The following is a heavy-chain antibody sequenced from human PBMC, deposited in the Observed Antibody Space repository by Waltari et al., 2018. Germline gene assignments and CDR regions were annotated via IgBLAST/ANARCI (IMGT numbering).Heavy chain of an antibody. D-gene: IGHD6-13*01. Sequence: QVQLQESGPGLVKPSETLSLTCTVSGGSIRSYYGSWIRQPPGKGLEWIGYIYYSGSTNYNPSLKSRVTISVDTSKNQFSLKLSSVTAADTAVYYCARGLRQQLVSYYYYYMDVWGKGTTVTISS. V-gene: IGHV4-59*01. CDR2: IYYSGST. J-gene: IGHJ6*03. CDR3: ARGLRQQLVSYYYYYMDV. CDR1: GGSIRSYY.